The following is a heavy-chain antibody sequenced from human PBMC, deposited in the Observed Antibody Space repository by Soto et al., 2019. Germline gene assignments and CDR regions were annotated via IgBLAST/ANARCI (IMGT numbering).Heavy chain of an antibody. Sequence: QVQLEESGPGLVKPSETLSLTCTVSGGSINAFFWSWVRQPPGKGLESIGYIFYSGSTNYNPSLKSRVTISLDTSKTQFSLNLTSVTAADTAVYYCAKQTGLYYYGLDVWGQGTMVAVSS. J-gene: IGHJ6*02. CDR2: IFYSGST. CDR1: GGSINAFF. CDR3: AKQTGLYYYGLDV. V-gene: IGHV4-59*01.